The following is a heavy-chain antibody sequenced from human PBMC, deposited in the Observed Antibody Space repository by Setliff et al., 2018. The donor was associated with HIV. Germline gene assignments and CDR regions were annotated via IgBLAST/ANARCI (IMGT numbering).Heavy chain of an antibody. J-gene: IGHJ4*02. Sequence: SETLSLTCTVSRGSISSGNYYWSWIRQPAGKGLEWIGRIYTRGSTNYNPSLKSRVTISVDTSKNQFSLKLNSVTAADTAVYYCARLTRITTAGHWGQGTQVTVSS. CDR3: ARLTRITTAGH. D-gene: IGHD6-13*01. V-gene: IGHV4-61*02. CDR2: IYTRGST. CDR1: RGSISSGNYY.